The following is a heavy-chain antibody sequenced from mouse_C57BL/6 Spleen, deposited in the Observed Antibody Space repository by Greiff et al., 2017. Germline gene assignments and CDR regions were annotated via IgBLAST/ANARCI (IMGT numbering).Heavy chain of an antibody. CDR3: ARWTAQATFAY. J-gene: IGHJ3*01. V-gene: IGHV1-22*01. CDR2: INPNNGGT. D-gene: IGHD3-2*02. Sequence: VQLQQSVPSLFPPFAPFHISFKSSLYTFTDYNMHWVKQSHGKSLEWIGYINPNNGGTSYNQKFKGKATLTVNKSSSTAYMELRSLTSEDSAVYYCARWTAQATFAYWGQGTLVTVSA. CDR1: LYTFTDYN.